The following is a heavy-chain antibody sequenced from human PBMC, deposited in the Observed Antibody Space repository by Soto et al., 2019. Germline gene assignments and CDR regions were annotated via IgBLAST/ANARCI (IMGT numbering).Heavy chain of an antibody. Sequence: PGESLKISCKGSGYSFTTYWIGWVRQMPEKGLEWMGFIHCGDSDTRYSPSFQGQVTISADKSISTAYLQWSSLKASDSAMYYCVRSWRVGAKTSYYGMDVWGQGTTVTVSS. V-gene: IGHV5-51*01. D-gene: IGHD1-26*01. CDR1: GYSFTTYW. CDR3: VRSWRVGAKTSYYGMDV. J-gene: IGHJ6*02. CDR2: IHCGDSDT.